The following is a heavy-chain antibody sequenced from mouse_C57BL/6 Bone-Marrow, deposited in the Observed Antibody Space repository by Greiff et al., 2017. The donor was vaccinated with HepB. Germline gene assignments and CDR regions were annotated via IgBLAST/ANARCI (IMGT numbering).Heavy chain of an antibody. CDR1: GFSLTSYG. D-gene: IGHD2-3*01. J-gene: IGHJ3*01. V-gene: IGHV2-3*01. CDR2: IWGDGST. Sequence: VMLVESGPGLVAPSQSLSITCTVSGFSLTSYGVSWVRQPPGKGLEWLGVIWGDGSTNYHSALISRLSISKDNSKSQVFLKLNSLQTDDTATYYCAKLRDGYRGTWFAYWGQGTLVTVSA. CDR3: AKLRDGYRGTWFAY.